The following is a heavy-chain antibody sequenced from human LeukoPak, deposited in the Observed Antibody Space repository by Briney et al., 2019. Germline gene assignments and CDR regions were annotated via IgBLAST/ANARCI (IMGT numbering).Heavy chain of an antibody. CDR2: ISWNSGSI. D-gene: IGHD6-13*01. CDR1: GFTFDDYA. V-gene: IGHV3-9*01. CDR3: ASYSSSWFNYYYYMDV. Sequence: GGSLRLSCAASGFTFDDYAMRWVRQAPGKGLEWVSGISWNSGSIGYADSVKGRFTISRDNAKNSLYLQMNSLRAEDTALYYCASYSSSWFNYYYYMDVWGKGTTVTVSS. J-gene: IGHJ6*03.